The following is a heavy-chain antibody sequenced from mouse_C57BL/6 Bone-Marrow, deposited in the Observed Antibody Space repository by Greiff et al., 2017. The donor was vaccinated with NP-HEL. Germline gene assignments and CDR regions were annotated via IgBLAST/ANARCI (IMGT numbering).Heavy chain of an antibody. CDR3: TRGGAWFAY. V-gene: IGHV5-9-1*02. CDR1: GFTFSSYA. Sequence: EVKVVESGEGLVKPGGSLKLSCAASGFTFSSYAMSWVRQTPEKRLEWVAYLSSGGDYIYYADPVKGRFTLSRDNARNTLYLQMSSLKSEDTAMYYCTRGGAWFAYWGQGTLVTVSA. J-gene: IGHJ3*01. CDR2: LSSGGDYI.